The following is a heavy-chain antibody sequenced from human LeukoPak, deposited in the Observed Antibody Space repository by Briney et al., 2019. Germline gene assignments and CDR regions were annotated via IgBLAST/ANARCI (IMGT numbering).Heavy chain of an antibody. Sequence: GESLKISCKGSGYIFTSYWINWVRQMPGEGLEWMGLIDPSDSYTNYSPSFQGHVTISADKSISTAYLQWSSLKASDTAIYYCARMGTSGYYSHFDYWGQGTLVTVSS. CDR1: GYIFTSYW. V-gene: IGHV5-10-1*01. D-gene: IGHD3-22*01. CDR3: ARMGTSGYYSHFDY. J-gene: IGHJ4*02. CDR2: IDPSDSYT.